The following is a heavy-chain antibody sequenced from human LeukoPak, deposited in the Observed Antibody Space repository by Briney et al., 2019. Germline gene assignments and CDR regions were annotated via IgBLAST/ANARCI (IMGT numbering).Heavy chain of an antibody. V-gene: IGHV1-69*04. CDR3: ARDDSSSTYYFDY. CDR2: IIPILGIA. D-gene: IGHD6-13*01. Sequence: ASVKVSCKASGGTFSSYAISWVRQAPGQGLEWMGRIIPILGIANYAQKFQGRVTITADKSTSTAYMELRSLRSDDTAVYYCARDDSSSTYYFDYWGQGTLVTVSS. CDR1: GGTFSSYA. J-gene: IGHJ4*02.